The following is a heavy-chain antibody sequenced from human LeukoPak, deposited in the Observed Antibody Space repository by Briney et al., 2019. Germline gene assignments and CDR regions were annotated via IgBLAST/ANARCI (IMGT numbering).Heavy chain of an antibody. CDR3: ARSVAVPGTEIVY. V-gene: IGHV4-59*01. CDR1: VGSISGYY. Sequence: SETLSVTCTVSVGSISGYYWTWMRQPPGKGLEWMGYIYYSGSTKYNPSLTSRVTISLDTPKNQFSLKLSSVTAADTAVYYCARSVAVPGTEIVYWGQGTLVTVSS. D-gene: IGHD6-19*01. CDR2: IYYSGST. J-gene: IGHJ4*02.